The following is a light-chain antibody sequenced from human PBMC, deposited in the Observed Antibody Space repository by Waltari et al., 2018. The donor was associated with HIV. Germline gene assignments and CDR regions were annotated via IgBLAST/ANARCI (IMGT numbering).Light chain of an antibody. V-gene: IGKV1-5*03. CDR1: QSISSW. Sequence: DIQMTQSPFTLSASVGDRVTITCRASQSISSWLAWYQQKTGNVPKLLIYRASTLESGVPSRFSGSGSGTEFTLTISSLQPDDFATYYCQQYDNYLWTFGQGTKVEIK. CDR2: RAS. J-gene: IGKJ1*01. CDR3: QQYDNYLWT.